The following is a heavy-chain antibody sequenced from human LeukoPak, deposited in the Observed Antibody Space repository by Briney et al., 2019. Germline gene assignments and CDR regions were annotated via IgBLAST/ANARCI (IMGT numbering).Heavy chain of an antibody. CDR2: ISSSGSTI. CDR3: AKSGNYYDSSGYYYYYYYYMDV. Sequence: GGSLRLSCAASGFTFCSYEMNWVRQAPGQGLEGGSYISSSGSTISYADSVKGRSTTSRDNAKNTLYLQMNSLRAEDTAVYYCAKSGNYYDSSGYYYYYYYYMDVWGKGTTVTSSS. V-gene: IGHV3-48*03. CDR1: GFTFCSYE. D-gene: IGHD3-22*01. J-gene: IGHJ6*03.